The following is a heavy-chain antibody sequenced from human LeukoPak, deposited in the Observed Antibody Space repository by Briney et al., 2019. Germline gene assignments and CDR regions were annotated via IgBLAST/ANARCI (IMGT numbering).Heavy chain of an antibody. D-gene: IGHD6-19*01. CDR2: ISSDGSSI. CDR3: TSPPSIAVADPFDS. J-gene: IGHJ4*02. CDR1: GFTFSSYW. Sequence: GGSLRLSCAASGFTFSSYWMHWVRQAPGKGLEWVSAISSDGSSINYADSVQGRFTISRDNAKNMLYLQMDSLRAEDTSVYYCTSPPSIAVADPFDSWGQGTLVTVSS. V-gene: IGHV3-74*01.